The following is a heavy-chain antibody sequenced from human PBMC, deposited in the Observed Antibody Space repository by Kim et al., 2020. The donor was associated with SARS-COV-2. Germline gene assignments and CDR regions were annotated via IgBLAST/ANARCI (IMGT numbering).Heavy chain of an antibody. J-gene: IGHJ4*02. D-gene: IGHD6-25*01. V-gene: IGHV4-34*01. Sequence: SETLSLTCAVYGGSFSGYYWSWIRQPPGKGLEWIGEINHSGSTNYNPSLKSRVTISVDTSKNQFSLKLSSVTAADTAVYYCARGRRGYFRRVYYFDYWGQGTLVTVSS. CDR3: ARGRRGYFRRVYYFDY. CDR1: GGSFSGYY. CDR2: INHSGST.